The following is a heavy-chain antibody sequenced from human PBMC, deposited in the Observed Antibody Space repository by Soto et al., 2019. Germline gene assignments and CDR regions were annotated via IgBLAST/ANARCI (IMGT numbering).Heavy chain of an antibody. V-gene: IGHV1-18*01. Sequence: GASVKVSCKASGYTFTSYGISWVRQAPGQGLEWMGWISAYNGNTNYAQKLQGRVTMTTDTSTSTAYMELRSLRSDDTAVYYCARDLIAVKYGADCGWFDPWGQGTLVTVSS. J-gene: IGHJ5*02. CDR1: GYTFTSYG. CDR3: ARDLIAVKYGADCGWFDP. D-gene: IGHD2-21*01. CDR2: ISAYNGNT.